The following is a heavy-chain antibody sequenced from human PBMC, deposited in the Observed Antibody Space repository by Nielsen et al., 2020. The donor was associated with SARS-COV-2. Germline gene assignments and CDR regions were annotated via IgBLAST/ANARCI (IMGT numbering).Heavy chain of an antibody. Sequence: SVKVSCKASGGTFSSYAISWVRQAPGQGLEWMGGIIPGFGTANYAQKFQGRVTITADESTSTAYMELSSLRSEDTAVYYCAREREAYYYYYMDVWGKGTTVTVSS. J-gene: IGHJ6*03. D-gene: IGHD1-26*01. CDR1: GGTFSSYA. V-gene: IGHV1-69*13. CDR2: IIPGFGTA. CDR3: AREREAYYYYYMDV.